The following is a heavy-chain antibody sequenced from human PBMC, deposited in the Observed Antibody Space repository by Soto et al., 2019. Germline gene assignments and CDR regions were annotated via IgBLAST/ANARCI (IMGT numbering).Heavy chain of an antibody. Sequence: GGSLRLSCAASGFNFSSYAMPWVRQAPGKGLEWVALISYDGINKYYADSVKGRFTISRDNPKNTLYLQMNSLRPEDTAVYYWARSRYCSSAGCYSDWGQGTLVTVSS. CDR1: GFNFSSYA. CDR2: ISYDGINK. J-gene: IGHJ4*02. V-gene: IGHV3-30-3*01. CDR3: ARSRYCSSAGCYSD. D-gene: IGHD2-15*01.